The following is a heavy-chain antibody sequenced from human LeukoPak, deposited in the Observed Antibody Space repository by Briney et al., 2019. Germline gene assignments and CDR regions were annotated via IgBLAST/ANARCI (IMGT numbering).Heavy chain of an antibody. CDR2: IYPVDSDT. CDR1: GYSFTSYW. J-gene: IGHJ3*02. D-gene: IGHD3-22*01. Sequence: PGESLKISCKGSGYSFTSYWIGWVRQMPGKGLEWMGIIYPVDSDTRYSPSLQGQVTISADKSISTAYLQWSSLKASDTAMYYCARTPPQWLLTWVSYDAFDIWGQGTMVTVSS. V-gene: IGHV5-51*01. CDR3: ARTPPQWLLTWVSYDAFDI.